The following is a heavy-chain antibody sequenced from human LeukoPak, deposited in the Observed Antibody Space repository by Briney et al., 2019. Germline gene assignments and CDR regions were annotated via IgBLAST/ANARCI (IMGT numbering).Heavy chain of an antibody. CDR1: GGSISSGPYY. V-gene: IGHV4-30-2*01. J-gene: IGHJ5*02. D-gene: IGHD1-14*01. CDR2: MYHSGNT. CDR3: ARGPESGFDP. Sequence: SETLSLTCTVSGGSISSGPYYWSWIRQPPGKGLEWIGYMYHSGNTYYNPSLRSRVTISVDRSKSQFSLKLSSVTAADTAVYYCARGPESGFDPWGQGTLVTVSS.